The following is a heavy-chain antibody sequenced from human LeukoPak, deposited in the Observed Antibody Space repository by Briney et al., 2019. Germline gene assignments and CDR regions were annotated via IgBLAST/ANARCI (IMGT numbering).Heavy chain of an antibody. D-gene: IGHD6-19*01. CDR1: GFTFSDYH. J-gene: IGHJ4*02. CDR3: ATAIAVAAPFDY. Sequence: GGSLRLSCAASGFTFSDYHMSWFRQAPGKGLEWVSHIDYSGMTIYYADSVKGRFTISRDNAKSSLFLQMNSLRAEDTAVYYCATAIAVAAPFDYWGQGTLVTVSS. V-gene: IGHV3-11*01. CDR2: IDYSGMTI.